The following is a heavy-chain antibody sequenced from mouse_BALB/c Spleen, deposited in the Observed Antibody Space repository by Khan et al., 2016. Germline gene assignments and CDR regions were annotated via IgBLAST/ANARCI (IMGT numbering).Heavy chain of an antibody. CDR1: GDSITSGY. D-gene: IGHD3-2*01. Sequence: EVQLQESGPSLVKPSQTLSLTCSVTGDSITSGYWNWIRKFPGNKLEYMGYISYSGSTYYNPSLKSRISITRDTSKNQYYLQLNPVPTEETATYYCASYDSSGSFFDYWGQGTTLTVSS. V-gene: IGHV3-8*02. CDR3: ASYDSSGSFFDY. CDR2: ISYSGST. J-gene: IGHJ2*01.